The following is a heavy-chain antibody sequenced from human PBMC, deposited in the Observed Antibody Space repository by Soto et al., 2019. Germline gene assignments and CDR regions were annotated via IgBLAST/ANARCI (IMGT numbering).Heavy chain of an antibody. Sequence: ASVKVSCKASGYTFTSYDINWVRQATGQGLEWMGWINPNSGGTNYAQKFQGWVTMTRDTSISTAYMELSRLRSDDTAVYYCARGLLGDYYGSGRIFDYWGQGTLVTVSS. CDR1: GYTFTSYD. D-gene: IGHD3-10*01. V-gene: IGHV1-2*04. J-gene: IGHJ4*02. CDR3: ARGLLGDYYGSGRIFDY. CDR2: INPNSGGT.